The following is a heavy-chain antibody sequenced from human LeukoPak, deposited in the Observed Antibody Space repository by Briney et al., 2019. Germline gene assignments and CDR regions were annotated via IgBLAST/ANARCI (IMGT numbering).Heavy chain of an antibody. J-gene: IGHJ3*02. Sequence: SETLSRTATGSVGSICSIYWSCIPQPPGLGREWIGDTSYSGRTDENPSLKSRITISLATTKNQFSLRLSCVSAADTAVYYCARETRLHSGSYAKDAFNIWGQGTMVTVSS. CDR3: ARETRLHSGSYAKDAFNI. D-gene: IGHD1-26*01. CDR1: VGSICSIY. CDR2: TSYSGRT. V-gene: IGHV4-59*01.